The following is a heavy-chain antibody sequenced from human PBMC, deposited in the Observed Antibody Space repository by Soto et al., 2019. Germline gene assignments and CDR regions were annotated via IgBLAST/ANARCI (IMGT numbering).Heavy chain of an antibody. V-gene: IGHV4-34*01. D-gene: IGHD2-15*01. Sequence: QVQLQQWGAGLLKPSETLSLTCAVYGGSFSGYYWSWIRQPPGKGLEWIGEINHSGSTNYNPSLKSRVTISVDTSKNQFSLKLSSVTAADTAVYYCARDRVWVGVVVAASYYYGMDVWGQGTTVTVSS. CDR3: ARDRVWVGVVVAASYYYGMDV. J-gene: IGHJ6*02. CDR1: GGSFSGYY. CDR2: INHSGST.